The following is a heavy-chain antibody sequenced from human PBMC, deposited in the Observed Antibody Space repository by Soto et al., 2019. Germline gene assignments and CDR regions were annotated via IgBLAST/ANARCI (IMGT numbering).Heavy chain of an antibody. D-gene: IGHD3-10*01. CDR1: GGSISSYY. CDR3: ARRYGGAFDI. V-gene: IGHV4-59*08. Sequence: SETLSLTCTVSGGSISSYYWSWIRQPPGKGLEWIGYIYYSGSTNYNPSLKSRVTISVDTSKNQFSLKLSSVTAADTAVYYCARRYGGAFDIWGQGTMVTISS. CDR2: IYYSGST. J-gene: IGHJ3*02.